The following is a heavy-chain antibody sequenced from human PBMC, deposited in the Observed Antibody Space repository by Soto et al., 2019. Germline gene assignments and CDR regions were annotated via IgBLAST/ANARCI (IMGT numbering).Heavy chain of an antibody. D-gene: IGHD6-19*01. CDR3: AKVGTAVAGPNWFDP. V-gene: IGHV3-23*01. Sequence: GGSLRLSCAASGFTFSSYGMHWVRQAPGKGLEWVSAISGSGGSTYYADSVKGRFTISRDNSKNTLYLQMNSLRAEDTAVYYCAKVGTAVAGPNWFDPWGQGTLVTVSS. CDR1: GFTFSSYG. CDR2: ISGSGGST. J-gene: IGHJ5*02.